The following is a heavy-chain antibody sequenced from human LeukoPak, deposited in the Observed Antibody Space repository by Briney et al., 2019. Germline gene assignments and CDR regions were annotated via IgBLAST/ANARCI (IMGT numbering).Heavy chain of an antibody. CDR1: GCSISSTYY. D-gene: IGHD6-6*01. CDR3: ARDRSVGVLPAPPFDF. CDR2: VFHSGNT. V-gene: IGHV4-38-2*02. J-gene: IGHJ4*02. Sequence: SETLSLTCTVSGCSISSTYYWGWIRQPPGKGLEWVGGVFHSGNTYYNPSLKSRLTISADTSKNQFSLTLTSVTAADTAVYYCARDRSVGVLPAPPFDFWGQGTLVTVSS.